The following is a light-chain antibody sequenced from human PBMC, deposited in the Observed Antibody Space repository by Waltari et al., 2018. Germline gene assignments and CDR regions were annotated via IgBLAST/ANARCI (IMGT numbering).Light chain of an antibody. CDR3: QQYKSYST. CDR2: KAS. Sequence: DIQMTQSPSTLSASVGERITITCRASQSISTWVAWYQQKPGEAPKLLIYKASNLQSGAPSRFSGSGSGTEFTLTISSLQPDDFATYFCQQYKSYSTFGQGTKLEIK. J-gene: IGKJ2*01. CDR1: QSISTW. V-gene: IGKV1-5*03.